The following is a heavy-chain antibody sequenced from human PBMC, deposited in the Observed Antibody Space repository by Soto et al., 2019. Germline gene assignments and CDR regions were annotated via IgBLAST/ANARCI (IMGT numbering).Heavy chain of an antibody. J-gene: IGHJ4*02. CDR1: GGSISSSSYY. CDR2: IYYSGST. Sequence: QLQLQESGPGLVKPSETLSLTCTVSGGSISSSSYYWGWIRQPPGKGLEWIGSIYYSGSTYYNPSLKSRVTISVDTSKNQFSLKLSSVTAADTAVYYCARHRVGATTGYFDSWGQGTLVTVSS. CDR3: ARHRVGATTGYFDS. D-gene: IGHD1-26*01. V-gene: IGHV4-39*01.